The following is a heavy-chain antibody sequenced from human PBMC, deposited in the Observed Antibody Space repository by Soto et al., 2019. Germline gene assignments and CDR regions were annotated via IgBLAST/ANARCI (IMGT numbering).Heavy chain of an antibody. CDR1: GFTFSSYG. Sequence: QVQLVESGGGVVQPGRSLRLSCAASGFTFSSYGIQWVRQAPGKGLEWVAVISYDGSNKYYADSVKGRFTISRDNSKNTLYLQMNSLRPEDTAVYYCAKGYSSSWLGYFDYWGQGTLVTVSS. CDR2: ISYDGSNK. D-gene: IGHD6-13*01. CDR3: AKGYSSSWLGYFDY. J-gene: IGHJ4*02. V-gene: IGHV3-30*18.